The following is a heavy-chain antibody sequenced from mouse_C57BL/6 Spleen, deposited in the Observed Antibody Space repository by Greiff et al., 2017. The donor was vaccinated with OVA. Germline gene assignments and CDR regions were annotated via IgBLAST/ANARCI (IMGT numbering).Heavy chain of an antibody. V-gene: IGHV7-1*01. J-gene: IGHJ1*03. D-gene: IGHD1-1*01. CDR3: ARGVYYYGSSWGYFDV. CDR2: SRNKANDYTT. CDR1: GFTFSDFY. Sequence: EVKLMESGGGLVQSGRSLRLSCATSGFTFSDFYMEWVRQAPGKGLEWIAASRNKANDYTTEYSASVKGRFIVSRDTSQSILYLQMNARRAEDTAMYYGARGVYYYGSSWGYFDVWGTGTTVTVSS.